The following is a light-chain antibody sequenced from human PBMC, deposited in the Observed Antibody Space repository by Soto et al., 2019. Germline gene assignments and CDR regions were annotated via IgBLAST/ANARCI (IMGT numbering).Light chain of an antibody. J-gene: IGKJ1*01. Sequence: DIQLTQSPSFLSASVGDRVTITCRASQVIGNSLGWYQQEPGKPPKVMIYGASNLQSGVPSRFSGSGSGTDLTLTISRLQTEDFATYYCQQSSSTPQTLGQGTKVDIK. CDR1: QVIGNS. V-gene: IGKV1-39*01. CDR3: QQSSSTPQT. CDR2: GAS.